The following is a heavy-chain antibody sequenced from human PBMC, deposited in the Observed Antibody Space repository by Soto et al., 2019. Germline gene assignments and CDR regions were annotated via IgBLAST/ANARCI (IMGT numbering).Heavy chain of an antibody. D-gene: IGHD6-19*01. CDR1: GFTFSSYS. Sequence: ESGGGLVKPGGSLRLSCAASGFTFSSYSMNWVRQAPGKGLEWVSSISSSSSYIYYADSVKGRFTISRDNAKNSRYLQMNSLRAEDTAVYYCARDQVAGTRYFDLWGRGTLVTVSS. J-gene: IGHJ2*01. V-gene: IGHV3-21*01. CDR3: ARDQVAGTRYFDL. CDR2: ISSSSSYI.